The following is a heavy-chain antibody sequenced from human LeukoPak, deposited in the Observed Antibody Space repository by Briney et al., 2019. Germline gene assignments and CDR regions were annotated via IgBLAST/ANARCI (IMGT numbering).Heavy chain of an antibody. V-gene: IGHV3-33*01. Sequence: GRSLRLSCAASGFTFSSYGMHWVRQAPGKGLEWVALIWYDGSNKYYADSVKGRFTISRDQSKNTVYLQMNSLRADDTAVYYCARLGSGWAIDYWGQGTLVTVSS. CDR2: IWYDGSNK. CDR1: GFTFSSYG. D-gene: IGHD6-19*01. J-gene: IGHJ4*02. CDR3: ARLGSGWAIDY.